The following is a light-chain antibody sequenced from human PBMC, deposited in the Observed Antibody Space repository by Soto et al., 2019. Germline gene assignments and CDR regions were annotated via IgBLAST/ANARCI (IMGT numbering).Light chain of an antibody. Sequence: DIQMTQSPFTLSASVGDRVTITCRASQSISSWLAWYQQKAGSAPKLLIYQASTLQTGVPSRFSGSGSGTEFTLTISSLQPDDFATYYCQQYNGYPWMFGQGTKVEIK. CDR2: QAS. CDR1: QSISSW. CDR3: QQYNGYPWM. V-gene: IGKV1-5*03. J-gene: IGKJ1*01.